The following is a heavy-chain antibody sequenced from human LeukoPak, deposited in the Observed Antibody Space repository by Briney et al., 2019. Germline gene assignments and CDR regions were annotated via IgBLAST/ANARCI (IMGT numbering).Heavy chain of an antibody. CDR2: ISGSGGST. D-gene: IGHD3-10*01. CDR1: GFTFSSYA. V-gene: IGHV3-23*01. CDR3: AKAATQFGFGELWYYYYGMDV. Sequence: GGSLRLSCAASGFTFSSYAMSWVRQAPGKGLEWVSAISGSGGSTYYADSVKGRFTISRDNSKNTLYLQMNSLRAEDTAVYYCAKAATQFGFGELWYYYYGMDVWGKGTTVTVSS. J-gene: IGHJ6*04.